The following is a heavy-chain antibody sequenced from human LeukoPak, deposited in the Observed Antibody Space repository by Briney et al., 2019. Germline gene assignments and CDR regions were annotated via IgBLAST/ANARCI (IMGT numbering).Heavy chain of an antibody. D-gene: IGHD3-22*01. CDR2: IYYSGST. CDR3: ARGRPYYYDSSGYRGGMDV. Sequence: SETLSLTCTVSGGSVSSGSYYWSWIRQPPGKGLEWIGYIYYSGSTNYNPSLKSRVTISVDTSKNQFSLKLSSVTAADTAVYYCARGRPYYYDSSGYRGGMDVWGQGTTVTVSS. J-gene: IGHJ6*02. CDR1: GGSVSSGSYY. V-gene: IGHV4-61*01.